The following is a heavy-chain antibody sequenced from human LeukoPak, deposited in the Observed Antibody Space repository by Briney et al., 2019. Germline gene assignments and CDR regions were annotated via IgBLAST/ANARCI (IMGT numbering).Heavy chain of an antibody. Sequence: GASVKVSCKASGYTFTSYGISWVRQAPGQGLEWMGWISAYNGNTNYAQKLQGRVTMTTDTSTSTAYMELRSLRSEDTAVYYCASSSSGWEQRAPFDYWGQGTQVTVSS. D-gene: IGHD6-19*01. V-gene: IGHV1-18*01. CDR2: ISAYNGNT. CDR1: GYTFTSYG. J-gene: IGHJ4*02. CDR3: ASSSSGWEQRAPFDY.